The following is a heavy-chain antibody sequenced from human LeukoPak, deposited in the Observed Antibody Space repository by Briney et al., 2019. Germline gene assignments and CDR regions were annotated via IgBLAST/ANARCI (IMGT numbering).Heavy chain of an antibody. Sequence: SETLSLTCAVSGGFISSSNWWSWVRQPPGKGLEWIGEISHTGTTNYNPSLKSRVTISLDKSKIQFSLKLNSVTAADTAVYYCARGSSTGWYYFISWGQGTLVTVSS. J-gene: IGHJ4*02. CDR1: GGFISSSNW. CDR2: ISHTGTT. CDR3: ARGSSTGWYYFIS. D-gene: IGHD6-19*01. V-gene: IGHV4-4*02.